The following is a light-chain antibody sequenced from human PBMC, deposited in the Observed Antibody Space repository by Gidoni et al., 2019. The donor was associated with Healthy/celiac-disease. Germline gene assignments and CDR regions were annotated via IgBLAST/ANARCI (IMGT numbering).Light chain of an antibody. J-gene: IGLJ2*01. Sequence: QSALTQPDAVSGSPGPSITISCTGTSSDVGGYNYVSWYQQHPGKAPKLMIYEVSNRPSGVSNRFSGSKSGNTASLTISGLQAEDEADYYCSSYTSSSTVVFGGGTKLTV. V-gene: IGLV2-14*01. CDR2: EVS. CDR3: SSYTSSSTVV. CDR1: SSDVGGYNY.